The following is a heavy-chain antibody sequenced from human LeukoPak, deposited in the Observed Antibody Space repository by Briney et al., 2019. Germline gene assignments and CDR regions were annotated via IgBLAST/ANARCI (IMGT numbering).Heavy chain of an antibody. J-gene: IGHJ4*02. CDR2: ISSSSSYI. CDR3: ARDYDYVWGSYRYQVHFDY. CDR1: GFTFSSYS. D-gene: IGHD3-16*02. Sequence: GGSVRLSCAASGFTFSSYSMNWLRQAPGKGLEWVSSISSSSSYIYYADSVKGRFTISRDNAKNSLYLQMNSLRAEDTAVYYCARDYDYVWGSYRYQVHFDYWGQGTLVTVSS. V-gene: IGHV3-21*01.